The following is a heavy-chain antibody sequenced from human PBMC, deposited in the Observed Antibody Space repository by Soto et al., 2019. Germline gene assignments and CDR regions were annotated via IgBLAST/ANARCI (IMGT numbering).Heavy chain of an antibody. V-gene: IGHV1-69*06. CDR1: GGTFSSYA. CDR2: IIPIFGTA. J-gene: IGHJ6*02. CDR3: ARDWVYYYDSSGYRFMDV. Sequence: GASVKVSCKASGGTFSSYAISWVRQAPGRGLEWMGGIIPIFGTANYAQKFQGRVTITADKSTSTAYMELSSLRSEDTAVYYCARDWVYYYDSSGYRFMDVWGQGTTVTVSS. D-gene: IGHD3-22*01.